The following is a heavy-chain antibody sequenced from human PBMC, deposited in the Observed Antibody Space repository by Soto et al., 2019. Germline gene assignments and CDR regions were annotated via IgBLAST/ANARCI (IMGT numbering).Heavy chain of an antibody. V-gene: IGHV1-69*12. CDR3: ARVSRYCSGGSCYFLPGIDY. CDR1: GGTFSSYA. CDR2: ITPIFGTA. D-gene: IGHD2-15*01. Sequence: QVQLVQSGAEVKKPGSSVKVSCKASGGTFSSYAISWVRQAPGQGLEWMGGITPIFGTANYAQKFQGSVTITVDESTSTAYIELSSLGSEDTAVYYCARVSRYCSGGSCYFLPGIDYWGQGTLVTVSS. J-gene: IGHJ4*02.